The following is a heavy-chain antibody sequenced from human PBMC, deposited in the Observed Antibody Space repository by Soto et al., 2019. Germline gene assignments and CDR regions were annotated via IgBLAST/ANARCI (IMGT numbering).Heavy chain of an antibody. V-gene: IGHV4-31*03. Sequence: QLQLQESGPGLVKPSQTLSLACTVSGGSFSSGGYYWSWIRQLPGKGLEWIGYIYYSGSTYYNPSRKCRFTLTLDTAKHHFSLTPSSVTAADTAVYYCARATSFSSHHGYWGQVALVTVSS. CDR2: IYYSGST. CDR3: ARATSFSSHHGY. J-gene: IGHJ4*02. CDR1: GGSFSSGGYY.